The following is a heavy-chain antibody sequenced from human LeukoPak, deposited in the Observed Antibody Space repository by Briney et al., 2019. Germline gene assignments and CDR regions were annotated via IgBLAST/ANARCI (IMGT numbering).Heavy chain of an antibody. V-gene: IGHV4-59*01. D-gene: IGHD3-9*01. J-gene: IGHJ5*02. CDR1: GGSISSYY. CDR3: ARGGLRYFDWLLPERGDDWFDP. Sequence: SETLSHTCTVSGGSISSYYWSWIRQPPGKGLEWIGYIYYSGSTNYNPSLKSRVTISVDTSKNQFSLKLSSVTAADTAVYYCARGGLRYFDWLLPERGDDWFDPWGQGTLVTVSS. CDR2: IYYSGST.